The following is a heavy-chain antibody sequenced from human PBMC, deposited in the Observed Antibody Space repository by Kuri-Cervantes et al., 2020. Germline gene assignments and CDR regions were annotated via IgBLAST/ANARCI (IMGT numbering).Heavy chain of an antibody. CDR3: ARAGEDYYYMDV. CDR1: GYTFTSYY. V-gene: IGHV1-46*01. Sequence: ASVKVSCKASGYTFTSYYMHWVRQAPGQGLEWMGIINPSGGSTSYAQKFQGRVTMTRDTSTSTVYMELSSLRSEDMAVYYCARAGEDYYYMDVWGKGTTVTVSS. CDR2: INPSGGST. J-gene: IGHJ6*03. D-gene: IGHD4-17*01.